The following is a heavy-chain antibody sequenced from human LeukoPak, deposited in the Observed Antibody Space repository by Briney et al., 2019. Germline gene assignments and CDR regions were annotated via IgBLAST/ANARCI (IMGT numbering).Heavy chain of an antibody. D-gene: IGHD2-15*01. Sequence: SETLSLTCTVSGYSISSGYYWGWIRQPPGKGLEWIGSIHHSGSTNYNPSLKGRVTISIDTSKVQFSLKLSSVTAADTAVYYCARWRKKDIVVVVAARKSTTYDAFDIWGQGTMVTVSS. V-gene: IGHV4-38-2*02. J-gene: IGHJ3*02. CDR2: IHHSGST. CDR3: ARWRKKDIVVVVAARKSTTYDAFDI. CDR1: GYSISSGYY.